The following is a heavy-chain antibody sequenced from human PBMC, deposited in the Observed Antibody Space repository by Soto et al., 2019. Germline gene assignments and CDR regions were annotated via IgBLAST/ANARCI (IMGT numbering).Heavy chain of an antibody. V-gene: IGHV1-2*04. CDR1: GYTFTGYY. D-gene: IGHD3-3*01. Sequence: ASVKVSCKASGYTFTGYYMHWVRQAPGQGLEWMGWINPNSGGTNYAQKFQGWVTMTRDTSISTAYMELSRLRSDDTAVYYCARGKRHSGVVTYHYYSYMDVWGKGTTVTVS. J-gene: IGHJ6*03. CDR3: ARGKRHSGVVTYHYYSYMDV. CDR2: INPNSGGT.